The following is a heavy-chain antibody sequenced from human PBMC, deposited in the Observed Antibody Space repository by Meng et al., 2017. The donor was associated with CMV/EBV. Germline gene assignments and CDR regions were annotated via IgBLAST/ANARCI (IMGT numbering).Heavy chain of an antibody. D-gene: IGHD3-9*01. CDR2: INHSGST. Sequence: QRQQRQWGAGLLKPSETLSLTRAVCGGSFSGYYWSVIRQPPGKGLEWIGEINHSGSTNYNPSLKSRVTISVDTSKNQFSLKLSSVTAADTAVYYCARKRYWLLYPWFDPWGQGTLVTVSS. CDR1: GGSFSGYY. CDR3: ARKRYWLLYPWFDP. V-gene: IGHV4-34*02. J-gene: IGHJ5*02.